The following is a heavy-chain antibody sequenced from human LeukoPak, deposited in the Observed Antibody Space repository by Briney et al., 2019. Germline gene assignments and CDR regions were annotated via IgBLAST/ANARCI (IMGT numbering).Heavy chain of an antibody. CDR2: ISYDGNNK. J-gene: IGHJ6*04. CDR3: ASPPVHPHLDV. D-gene: IGHD6-6*01. V-gene: IGHV3-30*03. CDR1: GFTFNIYA. Sequence: GGSLRLSCAASGFTFNIYAMHCARQAPGKGLEWVALISYDGNNKYYADSVKGRFTISRDNSNNTVYLQMDSLRAEDTAVYYCASPPVHPHLDVWGKGTTVTVSS.